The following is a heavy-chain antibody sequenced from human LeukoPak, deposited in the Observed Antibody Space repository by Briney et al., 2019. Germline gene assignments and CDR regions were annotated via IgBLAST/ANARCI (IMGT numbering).Heavy chain of an antibody. J-gene: IGHJ4*02. Sequence: PGGSLRLSCAASGFTFSDYYMTWIRQAPGKGLECISYISSSGSSSSGSTIYYGDSVKGRFTISRDNAKNSLYLQMNSLRVEDTAVYYCVSWSGKYYVTSEIPANSWGQGTLVTVSS. CDR2: ISSSGSSSSGSTI. CDR1: GFTFSDYY. D-gene: IGHD3-10*02. V-gene: IGHV3-11*04. CDR3: VSWSGKYYVTSEIPANS.